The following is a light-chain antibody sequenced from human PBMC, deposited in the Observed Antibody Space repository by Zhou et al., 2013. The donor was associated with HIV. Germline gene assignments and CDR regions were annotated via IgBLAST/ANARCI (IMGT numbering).Light chain of an antibody. CDR3: QQRSDWPST. J-gene: IGKJ4*01. CDR1: QSVSTY. CDR2: DAS. V-gene: IGKV3-11*01. Sequence: DIVLTQSPATLSLSPGERVTLSCRASQSVSTYLAWYQQKPGQAPRLLIFDASSRATGIPARFSGTGSGTDFTLTISNLEPEDFAVYYCQQRSDWPSTFGGGTKVEI.